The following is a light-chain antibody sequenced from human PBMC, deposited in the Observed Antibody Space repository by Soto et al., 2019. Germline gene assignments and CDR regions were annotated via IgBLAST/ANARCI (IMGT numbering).Light chain of an antibody. V-gene: IGLV2-8*01. CDR2: EVS. CDR1: SSDIGTYDY. J-gene: IGLJ1*01. Sequence: QFALTQPPSASGSPGQSVTISCTGTSSDIGTYDYVSWYQHLPDKAPKLIIYEVSKRPSGVPDRFSGSKSGNTASLTVSGLQAEDEGDYYCCSYGGGNNFYVFGTGTKVTV. CDR3: CSYGGGNNFYV.